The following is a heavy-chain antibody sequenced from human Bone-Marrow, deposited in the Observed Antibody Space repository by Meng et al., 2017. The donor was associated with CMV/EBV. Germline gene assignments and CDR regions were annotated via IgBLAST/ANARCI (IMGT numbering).Heavy chain of an antibody. CDR3: AKDYGGNPMRFDY. CDR1: GLTFNNYG. V-gene: IGHV3-30*18. CDR2: ISYDGSDK. Sequence: AASGLTFNNYGMHGVRQAPGKGLEWMAVISYDGSDKYYADSVKGRFTISRDNSKNMLYLQMNSLRDEDTAVYYCAKDYGGNPMRFDYWGQGTLVTVSS. J-gene: IGHJ4*02. D-gene: IGHD4-23*01.